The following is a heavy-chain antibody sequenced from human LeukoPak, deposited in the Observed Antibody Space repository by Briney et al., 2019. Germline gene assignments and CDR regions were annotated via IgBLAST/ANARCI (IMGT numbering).Heavy chain of an antibody. CDR3: ARDGDGNYYGSGSYFDY. CDR2: ISYDGSNK. Sequence: PGRSLRLSCAASGFTFSSYAMHWVRQAPGKGLEWVAVISYDGSNKYYADSVKGRFTISRDNSKNTLYLQMNSLRAEDTAVDYCARDGDGNYYGSGSYFDYWGQGTLVTVSS. D-gene: IGHD3-10*01. J-gene: IGHJ4*02. V-gene: IGHV3-30-3*01. CDR1: GFTFSSYA.